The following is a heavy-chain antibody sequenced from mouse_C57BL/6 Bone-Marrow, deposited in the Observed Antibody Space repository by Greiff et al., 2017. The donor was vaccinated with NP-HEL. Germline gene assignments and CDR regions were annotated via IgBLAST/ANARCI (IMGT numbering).Heavy chain of an antibody. Sequence: QVQLQQPGAELVMPGASVKLSCKASGYTFTSYWMHWVKQRPGQGLEWIGEIDPSDSYTNYNQKFKGKSTLTVDKSSSTAYMQLSSLTSEDSAVYYCARCDYGSSYDAMDYWGQGTSVTVSS. CDR1: GYTFTSYW. V-gene: IGHV1-69*01. D-gene: IGHD1-1*01. CDR2: IDPSDSYT. CDR3: ARCDYGSSYDAMDY. J-gene: IGHJ4*01.